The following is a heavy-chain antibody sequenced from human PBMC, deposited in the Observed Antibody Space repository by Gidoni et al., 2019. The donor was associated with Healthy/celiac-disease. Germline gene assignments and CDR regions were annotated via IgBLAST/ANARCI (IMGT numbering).Heavy chain of an antibody. CDR3: ARGIGGWFGELLPPDY. D-gene: IGHD3-10*01. Sequence: QVQLQQWGAGLLKPSETLSLTCAVYGGSFSGYYWSWIRQPPGKGLEWIGEINLSGSTNYNPSLKSRVTISVDTSKNQFSLKLSSVTAADTAVYYCARGIGGWFGELLPPDYWGQGTLVTVSS. J-gene: IGHJ4*02. CDR1: GGSFSGYY. V-gene: IGHV4-34*01. CDR2: INLSGST.